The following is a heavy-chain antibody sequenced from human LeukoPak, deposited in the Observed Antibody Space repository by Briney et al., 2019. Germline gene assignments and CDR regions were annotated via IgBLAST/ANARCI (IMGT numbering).Heavy chain of an antibody. CDR1: GYSISSGYY. Sequence: SQTLSLTCTVSGYSISSGYYWGWIRQPPGKGLEWIGSIYHSGSTYYNPSLKSRVTISVDTSKNQFSLKLSSVTAADTAVYYCARSTTGGMDVWGQGTTVTVSS. CDR3: ARSTTGGMDV. CDR2: IYHSGST. J-gene: IGHJ6*02. V-gene: IGHV4-38-2*02. D-gene: IGHD2/OR15-2a*01.